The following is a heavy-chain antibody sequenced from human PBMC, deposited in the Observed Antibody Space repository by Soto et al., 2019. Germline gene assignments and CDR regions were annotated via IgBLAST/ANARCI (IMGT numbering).Heavy chain of an antibody. Sequence: EVQLVESGGGLVKPGGSLRLSCAASGFTFSNAWMSWVRQAPGKGLEWVGLIKSKTDGGTTDYAAPVKGRFTISRDDSKNTLYLQMNSLKTEDTAVYYCTTSTAMVYLFDYWGQGTLVTVSS. CDR1: GFTFSNAW. CDR2: IKSKTDGGTT. D-gene: IGHD5-18*01. CDR3: TTSTAMVYLFDY. J-gene: IGHJ4*02. V-gene: IGHV3-15*01.